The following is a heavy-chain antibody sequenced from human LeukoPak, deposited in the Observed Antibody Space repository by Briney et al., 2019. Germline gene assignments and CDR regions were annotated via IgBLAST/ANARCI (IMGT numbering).Heavy chain of an antibody. CDR3: ARDSSLGLPLGY. Sequence: PGRSLRLSCAASGFTFSSYAMHWVRQAPGKGLEWVAVISYDGSNKYYADSVKGRFAISRDNSKNTLYLQMNSLRAEDTAVYYCARDSSLGLPLGYWGQGTLVTASS. D-gene: IGHD3-16*01. CDR2: ISYDGSNK. J-gene: IGHJ4*02. CDR1: GFTFSSYA. V-gene: IGHV3-30*09.